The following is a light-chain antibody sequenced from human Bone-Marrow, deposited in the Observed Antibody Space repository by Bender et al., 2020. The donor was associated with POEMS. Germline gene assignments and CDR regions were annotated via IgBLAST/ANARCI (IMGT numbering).Light chain of an antibody. V-gene: IGLV3-25*03. CDR3: QSTDSSTTHVL. Sequence: SYLLTQPPSESVAPGQTARIACMGDDIKDKNVHWYQQKPGQAPILVVYDDSDRPSGIPERFSGSSSGTTVTLTISGVEAEDEADYYCQSTDSSTTHVLFGGGTKVTVL. CDR2: DDS. J-gene: IGLJ3*02. CDR1: DIKDKN.